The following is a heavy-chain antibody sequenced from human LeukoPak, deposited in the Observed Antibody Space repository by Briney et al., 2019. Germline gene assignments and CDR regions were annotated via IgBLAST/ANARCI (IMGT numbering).Heavy chain of an antibody. D-gene: IGHD5-12*01. CDR2: IKGDGSST. J-gene: IGHJ4*02. Sequence: PGGSLRLSCAGSGLTFSSYWMHWVRQAPGKGLVWVSRIKGDGSSTSYADPVKGRFTISRDNTKNTLYLQMSSLRAEDTAVYYCAGWGDSGYDHSWGQGTLVTVSS. CDR3: AGWGDSGYDHS. CDR1: GLTFSSYW. V-gene: IGHV3-74*01.